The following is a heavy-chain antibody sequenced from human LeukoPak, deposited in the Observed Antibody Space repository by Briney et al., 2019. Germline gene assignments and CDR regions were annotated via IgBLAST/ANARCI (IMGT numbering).Heavy chain of an antibody. CDR3: ARFPTYYYGPGNWFDP. J-gene: IGHJ5*02. CDR2: IYYSGST. V-gene: IGHV4-39*01. Sequence: SETLSLTCTVSGGSISSSSYYWGWIRQPPGKGLEWIGSIYYSGSTYYNPSLKSRVTISVDTSKNQCSLKLSSVTAADTAVYYCARFPTYYYGPGNWFDPCGQGTLATVS. CDR1: GGSISSSSYY. D-gene: IGHD3-10*01.